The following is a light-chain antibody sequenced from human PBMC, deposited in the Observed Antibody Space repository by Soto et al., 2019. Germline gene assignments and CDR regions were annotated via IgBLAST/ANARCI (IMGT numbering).Light chain of an antibody. CDR3: QQYNNWPIT. CDR2: DAS. Sequence: EIVITQSPASRSLWAWEIATLSCRASQSVSRNLAWYQQKPGQAPRLLIYDASTRATGTPARFSGSGSGTKFTLSISSLQSQDFAVYYCQQYNNWPITFGQGTRLEI. CDR1: QSVSRN. V-gene: IGKV3D-15*01. J-gene: IGKJ5*01.